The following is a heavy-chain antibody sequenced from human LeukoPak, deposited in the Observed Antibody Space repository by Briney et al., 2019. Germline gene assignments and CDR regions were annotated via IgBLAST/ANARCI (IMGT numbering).Heavy chain of an antibody. CDR1: GFTFSSYS. J-gene: IGHJ6*03. V-gene: IGHV3-21*01. CDR3: ARDRGGQPYYYYYYMDV. CDR2: ISSSSSYI. D-gene: IGHD3-10*01. Sequence: PGETLRLSCAASGFTFSSYSMNWVRQAPGKGLEWVSSISSSSSYIYYADSVKGRFTISRDNAKNSLYLQMNSLRAEDTAVYYCARDRGGQPYYYYYYMDVWGKGTTVTVSS.